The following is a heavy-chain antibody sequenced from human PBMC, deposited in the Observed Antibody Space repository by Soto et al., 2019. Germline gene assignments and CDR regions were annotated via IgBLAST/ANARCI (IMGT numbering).Heavy chain of an antibody. D-gene: IGHD6-19*01. V-gene: IGHV4-59*01. CDR1: RGSISSYY. J-gene: IGHJ5*02. Sequence: SETLSLTCTVSRGSISSYYWTWIRQPPGKGLEWIGFIYYSGSTNYNPSLKSRVTISVDTSKKQFSLKMSSVTAADTAVYYCARGPVAGTSGWFDPWGQGTLVTVS. CDR2: IYYSGST. CDR3: ARGPVAGTSGWFDP.